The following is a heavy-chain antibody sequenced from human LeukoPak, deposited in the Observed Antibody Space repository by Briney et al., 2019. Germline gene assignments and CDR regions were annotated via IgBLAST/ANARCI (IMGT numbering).Heavy chain of an antibody. CDR2: ISSSSSYI. CDR1: GFTFSSYS. J-gene: IGHJ4*02. CDR3: ARGEDGTGDYRPTYFDS. D-gene: IGHD4-17*01. V-gene: IGHV3-21*01. Sequence: GGSLRLSCAASGFTFSSYSMNWVRQAPGKGLEWVSSISSSSSYIYYADSVKGRFTISRDNAKNSLYLQMNSLRAEDTAVYYCARGEDGTGDYRPTYFDSWGQGTLVTVSS.